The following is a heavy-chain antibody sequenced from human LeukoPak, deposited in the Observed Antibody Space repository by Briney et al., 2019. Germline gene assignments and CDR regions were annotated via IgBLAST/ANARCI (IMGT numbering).Heavy chain of an antibody. D-gene: IGHD5-18*01. CDR3: ANGGLWLPTRSD. J-gene: IGHJ4*02. Sequence: GGSLRLSCAASGFTFSRSAMSWVRQAPGKGLEWVSAISGGGGSTYYADSVKGRFTISRDNSKSSLYLQMNSLRADDTAVYYCANGGLWLPTRSDWGQGTLVTVSS. CDR1: GFTFSRSA. V-gene: IGHV3-23*01. CDR2: ISGGGGST.